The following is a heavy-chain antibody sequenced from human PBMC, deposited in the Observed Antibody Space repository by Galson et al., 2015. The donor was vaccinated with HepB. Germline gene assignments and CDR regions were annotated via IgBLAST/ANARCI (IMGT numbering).Heavy chain of an antibody. J-gene: IGHJ6*03. CDR1: GFTFSSYW. V-gene: IGHV3-74*01. D-gene: IGHD2-2*01. CDR3: ASAIGYCSSTSCLPHYYYYYMDV. CDR2: INSDGSST. Sequence: SLRLSCAASGFTFSSYWMHWVRQAPGKGLVWVSRINSDGSSTSYADSVKGRFTISRDNAKNTLYLQMNSLRAEDTAVYYCASAIGYCSSTSCLPHYYYYYMDVWGKGTTVTVSS.